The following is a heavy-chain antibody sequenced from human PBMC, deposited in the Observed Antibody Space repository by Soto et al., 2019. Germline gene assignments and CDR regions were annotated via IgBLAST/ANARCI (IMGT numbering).Heavy chain of an antibody. V-gene: IGHV2-5*02. CDR1: GFSLSTSGVG. D-gene: IGHD3-3*01. J-gene: IGHJ6*02. CDR2: IYWDDDK. CDR3: AYTPRYYDFWSATHMAV. Sequence: SGPTLVNPTQTLTLTCTFSGFSLSTSGVGVGWIRQPPGKALEWLALIYWDDDKRYSPSLKSRLTITKDTSKNQVVLTMTNMDPVDTATYYCAYTPRYYDFWSATHMAVWGQGTRVTVSS.